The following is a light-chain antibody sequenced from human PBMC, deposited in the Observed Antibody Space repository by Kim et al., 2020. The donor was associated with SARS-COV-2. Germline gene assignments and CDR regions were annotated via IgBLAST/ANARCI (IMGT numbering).Light chain of an antibody. J-gene: IGKJ2*01. CDR1: QSVRSTY. V-gene: IGKV3-20*01. Sequence: SWPPEETATLSGRASQSVRSTYLAWYLQKPGQAPRLLLYETSRRATGIPDRFSGSGSGTDFTLTISRLEPEDFAVYYCQHYGSSYTFGQGTKLEI. CDR3: QHYGSSYT. CDR2: ETS.